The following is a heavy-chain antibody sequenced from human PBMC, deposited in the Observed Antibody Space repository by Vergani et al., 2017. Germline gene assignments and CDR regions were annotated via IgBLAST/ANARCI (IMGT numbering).Heavy chain of an antibody. V-gene: IGHV4-59*05. D-gene: IGHD6-19*01. CDR1: GGSLSGYY. CDR2: IYYSGST. J-gene: IGHJ4*02. CDR3: ARHRLRSSGWYDPFDY. Sequence: QVQLQESGPGLVRPSETLSLTCTVSGGSLSGYYWNWIRQTPGEGLEWIGSIYYSGSTYYNPSLKSRVTISVDTSKNQFSLKLSSVTAADTAVYYCARHRLRSSGWYDPFDYWGQGTLVTVSS.